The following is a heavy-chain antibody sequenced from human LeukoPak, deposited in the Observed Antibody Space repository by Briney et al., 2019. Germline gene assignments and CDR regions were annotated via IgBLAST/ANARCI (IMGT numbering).Heavy chain of an antibody. V-gene: IGHV3-20*04. J-gene: IGHJ4*02. Sequence: GGSLRLSCAASGFTFDDYGMSWVRQAPGKGLEWVSGINWNGGSTGYADSVKGRFTISRDNAKNSLYLQMNSLRAEDTALYYCARGQGYDFWSAAYYFDYWGQGTLVTVSS. CDR1: GFTFDDYG. D-gene: IGHD3-3*01. CDR2: INWNGGST. CDR3: ARGQGYDFWSAAYYFDY.